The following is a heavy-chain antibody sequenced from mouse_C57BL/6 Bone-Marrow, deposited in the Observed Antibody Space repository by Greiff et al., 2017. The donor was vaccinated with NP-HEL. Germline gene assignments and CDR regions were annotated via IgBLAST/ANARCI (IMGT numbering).Heavy chain of an antibody. D-gene: IGHD2-2*01. CDR3: TTLLWLRRFAY. CDR2: IDPENGDT. J-gene: IGHJ3*01. V-gene: IGHV14-4*01. Sequence: EVKLVESGAELVRPGASVKLSCTASGFNIKDDYMHWVKQRPEQGLEWIGWIDPENGDTEYASKFQGKATITADTSSNTAYLQLSSLTSEDTAVYYCTTLLWLRRFAYWGQGTLVTVSA. CDR1: GFNIKDDY.